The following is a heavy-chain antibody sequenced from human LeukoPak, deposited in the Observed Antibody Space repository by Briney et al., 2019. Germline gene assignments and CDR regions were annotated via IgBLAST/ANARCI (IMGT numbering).Heavy chain of an antibody. CDR2: IYWDDDK. J-gene: IGHJ4*02. CDR1: GFSLSTSGVG. CDR3: ALTIAVAGSFDY. D-gene: IGHD6-19*01. V-gene: IGHV2-5*02. Sequence: ESGPTLVKPTQTLTLTCTFSGFSLSTSGVGVGWIRQPPGKALEWLAFIYWDDDKRYSPSLQSRLTITKDTSKNQVVLTMTDMDPVDTATYYCALTIAVAGSFDYWGPGTLVTVSS.